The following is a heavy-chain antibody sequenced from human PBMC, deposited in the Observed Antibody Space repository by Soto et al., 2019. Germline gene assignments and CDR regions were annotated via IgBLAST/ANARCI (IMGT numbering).Heavy chain of an antibody. J-gene: IGHJ4*02. V-gene: IGHV1-18*01. Sequence: ASVKVSCKASGYSFINYGISWVRQAPGQGLEWMGWISVYNGNTNYAQKLQGRVTMTTDTSTSTAYMELRSLRSDDTAVYYCVRDVDGSGSYYTDYWGLGTLVTVSS. CDR2: ISVYNGNT. CDR3: VRDVDGSGSYYTDY. D-gene: IGHD3-10*01. CDR1: GYSFINYG.